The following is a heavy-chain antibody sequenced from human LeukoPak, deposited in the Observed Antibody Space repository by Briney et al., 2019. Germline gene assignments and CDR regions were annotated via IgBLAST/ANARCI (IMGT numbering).Heavy chain of an antibody. CDR1: GFTFSSYE. CDR2: ISSSGSTI. Sequence: GGSLRPSCAASGFTFSSYEMNWVRQAPGKGLEWVSYISSSGSTIYYADSVKGRFTISRDNAKNSLYLQMNSLRAEDTAVYYCAREPRRRIAVAGTSDAFDIWGQGTMVTVSS. CDR3: AREPRRRIAVAGTSDAFDI. J-gene: IGHJ3*02. D-gene: IGHD6-19*01. V-gene: IGHV3-48*03.